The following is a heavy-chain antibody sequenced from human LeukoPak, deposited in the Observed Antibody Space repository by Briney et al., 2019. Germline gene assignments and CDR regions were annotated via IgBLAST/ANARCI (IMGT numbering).Heavy chain of an antibody. J-gene: IGHJ3*02. CDR3: ARSDYHNSGSHTVFDAFDI. CDR2: IDDSGNT. V-gene: IGHV4-59*01. D-gene: IGHD3-10*01. CDR1: GGSISRYY. Sequence: PSETLSLTCTVSGGSISRYYWSWIRRPPGKGLEWIGYIDDSGNTSYNPSLKSQVTISVDKSKNQFSLKLSFVTAADTAMYYCARSDYHNSGSHTVFDAFDIWGQGTRVTVSS.